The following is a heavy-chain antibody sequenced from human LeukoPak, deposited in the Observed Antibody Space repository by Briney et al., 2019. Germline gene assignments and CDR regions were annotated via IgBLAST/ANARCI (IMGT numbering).Heavy chain of an antibody. D-gene: IGHD2-21*02. CDR3: AGLVVATATIDY. J-gene: IGHJ4*02. V-gene: IGHV4-39*01. CDR1: GGSISSSNYY. Sequence: PSETLSLTCTVSGGSISSSNYYWGWIRQPPGKGLEWIGNIFYSGSTYYNPSLKSRVTISVDTSKKQFSLKPSSVTAADTAVYYCAGLVVATATIDYWGQGTLVTVSS. CDR2: IFYSGST.